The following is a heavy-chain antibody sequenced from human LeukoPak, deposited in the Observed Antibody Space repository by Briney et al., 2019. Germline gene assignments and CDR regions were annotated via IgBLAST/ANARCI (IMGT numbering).Heavy chain of an antibody. D-gene: IGHD2-21*02. CDR1: GFTFSSYS. CDR3: ARAVGVTAIHNAFDI. Sequence: GGSLRLSCAASGFTFSSYSMNWVRQAPGKGLEWISYIGISSGNTKYADSVKGRFTISRDNSKNTLYLQMNSLRAEDTAVYYCARAVGVTAIHNAFDIWGQGTMVTVSS. J-gene: IGHJ3*02. V-gene: IGHV3-48*01. CDR2: IGISSGNT.